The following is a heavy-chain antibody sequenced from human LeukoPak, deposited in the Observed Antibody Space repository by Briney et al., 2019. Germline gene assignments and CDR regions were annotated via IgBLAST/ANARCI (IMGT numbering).Heavy chain of an antibody. V-gene: IGHV3-21*01. CDR3: ARDITYLSKNWFDP. CDR1: GFIFSSYS. Sequence: GGSLRLSCAASGFIFSSYSMTWVRQAPGKGLEWVSSISDSSSFIYYADSVRGRFTISRDNAKNSLYLQMNSLRAEDTAVYYCARDITYLSKNWFDPWGQGTLVTVSS. CDR2: ISDSSSFI. D-gene: IGHD2/OR15-2a*01. J-gene: IGHJ5*02.